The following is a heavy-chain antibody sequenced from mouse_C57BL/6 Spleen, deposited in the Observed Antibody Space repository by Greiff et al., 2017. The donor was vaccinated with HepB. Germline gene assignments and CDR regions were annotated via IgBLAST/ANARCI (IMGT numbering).Heavy chain of an antibody. CDR3: ARSALRSAFFDY. CDR1: GYAFTNYL. J-gene: IGHJ2*01. CDR2: INPGSGGT. V-gene: IGHV1-54*01. D-gene: IGHD1-1*01. Sequence: VKLQESGAELVRPGTSVKVSCKASGYAFTNYLIEWVKQRPGQGLEWIGVINPGSGGTNYNEKFKGKATLTADKSSSTAYMQLSSLTSEDSAVYFCARSALRSAFFDYWGQGTTLTVSS.